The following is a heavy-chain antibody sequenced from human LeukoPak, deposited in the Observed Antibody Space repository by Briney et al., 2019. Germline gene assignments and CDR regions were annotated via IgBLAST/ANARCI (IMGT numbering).Heavy chain of an antibody. D-gene: IGHD3-10*01. J-gene: IGHJ6*04. CDR2: INPSGGST. Sequence: ASVKVSCKASGYTLTSYYMHWVRQAPGQGLEWMGIINPSGGSTSYAQKFQGRVTMTRDTSTSTVYMELSSLRSEDTAVYYCAREGGVVRGVWRYGMDVWGKGTTVTVSS. V-gene: IGHV1-46*01. CDR3: AREGGVVRGVWRYGMDV. CDR1: GYTLTSYY.